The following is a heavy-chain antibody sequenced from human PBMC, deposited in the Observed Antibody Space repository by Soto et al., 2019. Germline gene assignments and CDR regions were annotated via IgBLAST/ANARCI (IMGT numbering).Heavy chain of an antibody. D-gene: IGHD6-19*01. J-gene: IGHJ6*02. Sequence: GGSLRLSSAASGFTVSSNYMSWVRQAPGKGLEWVSVIYSGGSTYYADSVKGRFTISRDNSKNTLYLQMNSLRAEDTAVYYCARDRVIAVAGTDYYYGMDVWGQGTTVTVSS. CDR2: IYSGGST. CDR3: ARDRVIAVAGTDYYYGMDV. V-gene: IGHV3-53*01. CDR1: GFTVSSNY.